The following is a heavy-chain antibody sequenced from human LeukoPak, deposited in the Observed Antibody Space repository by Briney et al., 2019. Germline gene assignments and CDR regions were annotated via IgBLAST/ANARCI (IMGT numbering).Heavy chain of an antibody. CDR3: AREFSPSRWYFSKFYYYYMDV. Sequence: GGSLRLSCAASGFTFSSYSMNWVRQAPGKGLEWVSYISSSSSTIYYADSVKGRFTISRDNAKNSLYLQVNSLRAEDTAVYYCAREFSPSRWYFSKFYYYYMDVWGKGTTVTVSS. D-gene: IGHD4-23*01. CDR1: GFTFSSYS. CDR2: ISSSSSTI. V-gene: IGHV3-48*01. J-gene: IGHJ6*03.